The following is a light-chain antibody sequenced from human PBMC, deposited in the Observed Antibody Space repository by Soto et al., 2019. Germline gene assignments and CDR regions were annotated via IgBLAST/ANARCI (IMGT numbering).Light chain of an antibody. J-gene: IGLJ2*01. V-gene: IGLV4-69*02. CDR3: QTWGTGIVV. CDR1: SGHSSYA. Sequence: QLVLTQSPSASASLGASVKLTCTLSSGHSSYAIAWHQQQPEKGPRYLMKLNTDGSHSKGDGIPDRFSGSISGAERYLTISSLQSEDEADYYCQTWGTGIVVFGGGTKVTVL. CDR2: LNTDGSH.